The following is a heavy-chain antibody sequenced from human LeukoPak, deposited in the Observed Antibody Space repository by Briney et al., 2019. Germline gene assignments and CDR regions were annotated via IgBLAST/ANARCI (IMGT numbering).Heavy chain of an antibody. CDR3: ARVEYCSGGDCYPPGWFDP. D-gene: IGHD2-15*01. CDR2: IYYSGST. Sequence: SETLSLTCTVSGGSASSGSYYWSWIRQPPGKGLEWIGYIYYSGSTNYKPSLNSRVTMSVDTSKNEFSLKLSSVTAADTAVYYCARVEYCSGGDCYPPGWFDPWGQGTLVTVSS. J-gene: IGHJ5*02. V-gene: IGHV4-61*01. CDR1: GGSASSGSYY.